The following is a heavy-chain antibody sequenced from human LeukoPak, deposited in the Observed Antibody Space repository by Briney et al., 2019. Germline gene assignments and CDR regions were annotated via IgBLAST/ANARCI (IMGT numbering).Heavy chain of an antibody. V-gene: IGHV3-48*01. CDR2: ISSSSSSI. J-gene: IGHJ5*02. Sequence: GGSLRLSCAASGLTFSSYSMNWVRQAPGKGLEWVSYISSSSSSIYYADSVKGRFTISRDTAKNSLYLQMNSLRAEDTAVYYCARGVVVVAATPPWFDPWGQGTLVTVSS. CDR3: ARGVVVVAATPPWFDP. CDR1: GLTFSSYS. D-gene: IGHD2-15*01.